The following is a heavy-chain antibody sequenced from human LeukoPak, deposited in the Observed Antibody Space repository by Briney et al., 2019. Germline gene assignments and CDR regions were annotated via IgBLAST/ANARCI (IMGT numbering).Heavy chain of an antibody. D-gene: IGHD2-2*01. CDR2: IRDDGTNK. Sequence: PGGSLRLSCAASGFTFSSYGMHWVRQGPGKGLEWVAFIRDDGTNKYYADSVKGRFTISRDNSKNTLYLQMNSLRAEDTAVYYCVGVVPAAPFDYWGQGTLVTVSS. V-gene: IGHV3-30*02. CDR3: VGVVPAAPFDY. J-gene: IGHJ4*02. CDR1: GFTFSSYG.